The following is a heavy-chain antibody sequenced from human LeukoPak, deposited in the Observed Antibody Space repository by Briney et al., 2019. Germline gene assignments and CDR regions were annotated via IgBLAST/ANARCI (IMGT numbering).Heavy chain of an antibody. D-gene: IGHD3-22*01. V-gene: IGHV4-34*01. CDR3: GRVTGYMIEDYFDY. CDR2: IDQSGST. CDR1: GGSFSGYY. J-gene: IGHJ4*02. Sequence: SETLSLTCAVYGGSFSGYYWSWIRQPPGKGLEWIGEIDQSGSTNNKLSLTSRVTISVDTSKNQFSLKLRSVTAADTAVYYCGRVTGYMIEDYFDYWGQGTLVTVSS.